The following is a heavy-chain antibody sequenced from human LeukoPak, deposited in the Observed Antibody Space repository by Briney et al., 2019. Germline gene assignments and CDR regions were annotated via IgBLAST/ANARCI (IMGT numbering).Heavy chain of an antibody. CDR1: GYSFTSYW. CDR2: IYPGDSDT. V-gene: IGHV5-51*01. D-gene: IGHD5-18*01. Sequence: GESVKISCKGFGYSFTSYWIGWVRQMPGKGLEWMGIIYPGDSDTRYSPSFQGQVTISADKSISTAYLQWSSLKASDTAMYYCARRIQVDTAMALDYWGQGTLVTVSS. CDR3: ARRIQVDTAMALDY. J-gene: IGHJ4*02.